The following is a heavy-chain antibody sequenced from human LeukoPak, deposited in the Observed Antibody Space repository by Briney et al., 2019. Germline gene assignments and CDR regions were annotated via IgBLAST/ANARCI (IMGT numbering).Heavy chain of an antibody. D-gene: IGHD5-12*01. CDR1: GYTFTGYY. V-gene: IGHV1-2*02. J-gene: IGHJ4*02. CDR3: AKNPYEYYFDY. Sequence: ASVKVSCKASGYTFTGYYMHWVRQAPGQGLEWMGWINPNSGDTNYAQKFQGRVTMTRDTSIRTAYLELSGLRSDNTAVYYCAKNPYEYYFDYWGQGTLVTVSS. CDR2: INPNSGDT.